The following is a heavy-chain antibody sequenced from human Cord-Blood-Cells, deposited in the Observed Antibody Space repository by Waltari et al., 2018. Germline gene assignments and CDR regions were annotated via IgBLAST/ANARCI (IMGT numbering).Heavy chain of an antibody. CDR1: DGTFSSYA. V-gene: IGHV1-69*01. CDR3: ARDQEGVFGVVTSLHYDGMDV. J-gene: IGHJ6*02. CDR2: FGTA. Sequence: QVHLVHSGTEVKKPRPSVTVSCKTSDGTFSSYAIFGTANYAQKFRGRVTITADESTSTAYMELSSLRSEDTAVYYCARDQEGVFGVVTSLHYDGMDVWGQGTTVTVSS. D-gene: IGHD3-3*01.